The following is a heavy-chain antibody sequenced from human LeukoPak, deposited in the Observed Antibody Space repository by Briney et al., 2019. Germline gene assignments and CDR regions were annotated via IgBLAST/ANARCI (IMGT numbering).Heavy chain of an antibody. Sequence: SETLSLTCTVSGGSISSSSYYWGWIRQPPGKGLEWIGRIYTSGSTNYNPSLKSRVTMSVDTSKNQFSLKLSSVTAADTAVYYCAGGGQWLVNYWGQGTLVTVSS. D-gene: IGHD6-19*01. CDR3: AGGGQWLVNY. J-gene: IGHJ4*02. CDR1: GGSISSSSYY. CDR2: IYTSGST. V-gene: IGHV4-39*07.